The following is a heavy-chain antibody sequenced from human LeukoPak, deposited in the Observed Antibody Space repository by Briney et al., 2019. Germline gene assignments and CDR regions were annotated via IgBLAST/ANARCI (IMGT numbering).Heavy chain of an antibody. CDR2: IIPILGIA. CDR1: GGTFSSYT. V-gene: IGHV1-69*04. CDR3: ARERTYHYYMDV. Sequence: SVKVSCKASGGTFSSYTISWVRQAPGQGLEWMGRIIPILGIADYAQKFQGRVTITADKSTSTAYMELSSLRSDDTAVYYCARERTYHYYMDVWGKGTTVTVSS. J-gene: IGHJ6*03.